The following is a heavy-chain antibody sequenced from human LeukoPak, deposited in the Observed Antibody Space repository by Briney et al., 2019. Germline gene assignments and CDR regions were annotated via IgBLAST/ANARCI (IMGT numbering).Heavy chain of an antibody. CDR2: IIPIFGTA. V-gene: IGHV1-69*05. CDR3: ARDKVGYSYGNGVYYYYMDV. Sequence: GASVKVSCKASGGTFSSYAISWVRQAPGQGLEWMGRIIPIFGTANYAQKFQGRVTITTDESTSTAYMELSSLRSEDTAVYYCARDKVGYSYGNGVYYYYMDVWGKGTTVTVSS. J-gene: IGHJ6*03. CDR1: GGTFSSYA. D-gene: IGHD5-18*01.